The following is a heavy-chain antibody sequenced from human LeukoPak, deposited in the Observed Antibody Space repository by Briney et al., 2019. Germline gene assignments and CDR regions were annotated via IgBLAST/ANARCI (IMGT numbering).Heavy chain of an antibody. J-gene: IGHJ5*02. V-gene: IGHV1-2*02. CDR1: GYTFTGDY. CDR2: INPNSGGT. D-gene: IGHD4-17*01. Sequence: ASVKVSCKASGYTFTGDYMHWVRQAPGQGLEWMGWINPNSGGTNYAQKFQGRVVMTRDTSISTAYMELSRLRSDDTAVYYCARDSTVTSWFHPWGQGTLVTVSS. CDR3: ARDSTVTSWFHP.